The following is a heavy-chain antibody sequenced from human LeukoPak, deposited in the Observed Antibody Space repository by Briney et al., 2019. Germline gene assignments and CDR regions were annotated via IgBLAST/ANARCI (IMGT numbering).Heavy chain of an antibody. J-gene: IGHJ4*02. CDR2: IRSSGDVA. CDR1: GFSFSNSV. CDR3: AKEHGGNCQNPGCDFDS. D-gene: IGHD4-23*01. Sequence: GGSLRLSCAASGFSFSNSVMHWVRQAAGKGLEWVAGIRSSGDVAYYADSVQGRFAISRDNSRNTLYLQMNSLRAEDTAVYYCAKEHGGNCQNPGCDFDSWGQGTLVTAFS. V-gene: IGHV3-23*01.